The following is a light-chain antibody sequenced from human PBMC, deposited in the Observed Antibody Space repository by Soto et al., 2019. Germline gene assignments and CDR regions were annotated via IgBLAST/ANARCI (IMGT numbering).Light chain of an antibody. Sequence: QSVLTQPPSVSAAPGQKVSISCSASSSNIGDNYVSWYQQLPGTAPKLLIYDNTKRPSDIPDRFSGSKSGTSATLGITGLQTGDEADYYCGSWDSSLTAAVFGGGTKLTVL. V-gene: IGLV1-51*01. CDR2: DNT. CDR1: SSNIGDNY. CDR3: GSWDSSLTAAV. J-gene: IGLJ3*02.